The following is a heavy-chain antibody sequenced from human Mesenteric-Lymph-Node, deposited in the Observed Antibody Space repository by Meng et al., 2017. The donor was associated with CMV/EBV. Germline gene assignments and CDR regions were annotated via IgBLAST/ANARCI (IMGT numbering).Heavy chain of an antibody. V-gene: IGHV4-4*02. CDR1: GGSISSSNY. J-gene: IGHJ4*02. Sequence: SGGSISSSNYWSWVLQPPGKGLEWIGEIYHSGSANYNPSLKSRVTISVDKSKNQFSLKLSSVTAADTAVYYCARDRGEFLNYAFDYWGQGTLVTVSS. CDR2: IYHSGSA. D-gene: IGHD3-16*01. CDR3: ARDRGEFLNYAFDY.